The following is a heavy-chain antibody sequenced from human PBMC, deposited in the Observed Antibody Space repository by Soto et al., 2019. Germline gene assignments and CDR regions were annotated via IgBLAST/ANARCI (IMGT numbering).Heavy chain of an antibody. CDR2: IWYDGSNK. J-gene: IGHJ4*02. CDR1: GFTFSSYG. Sequence: QVQLVESGGGVVQPGRSLRLSCAASGFTFSSYGMHWVRQAPGKGLEWVAVIWYDGSNKYYADSVKGRFTISRDNSKNPLYLQMNSLRAEDTAVYYCARDLSGSIDYWGQGTLVTVSS. CDR3: ARDLSGSIDY. V-gene: IGHV3-33*01. D-gene: IGHD5-12*01.